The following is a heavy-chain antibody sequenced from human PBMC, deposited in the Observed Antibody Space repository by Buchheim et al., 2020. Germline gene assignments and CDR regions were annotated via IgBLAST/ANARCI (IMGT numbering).Heavy chain of an antibody. V-gene: IGHV4-39*01. Sequence: QLLLQESGPGLVKPSETLSLTCTVSGVSMNSSHYYWGWIRQPPGKGLEWIGGVYFSGTTYYNLSLKSRVTISIATSKNQFSLNLKSLTAADTAVYYCARQGVRIVEINTYIDYWGRG. CDR1: GVSMNSSHYY. J-gene: IGHJ4*02. CDR3: ARQGVRIVEINTYIDY. CDR2: VYFSGTT. D-gene: IGHD2/OR15-2a*01.